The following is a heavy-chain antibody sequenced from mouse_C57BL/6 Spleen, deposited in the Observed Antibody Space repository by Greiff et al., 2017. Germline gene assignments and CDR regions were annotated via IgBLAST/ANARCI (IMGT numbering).Heavy chain of an antibody. CDR1: GFNIKDYY. CDR2: IDPEDGDT. V-gene: IGHV14-1*01. J-gene: IGHJ2*01. D-gene: IGHD6-1*01. CDR3: TRSLAHFDY. Sequence: VHVKQSGAELVRPGASVKLSCTASGFNIKDYYMHWVKQRPEQGLEWIGRIDPEDGDTEYAPKFQGKATMTADTSSNTAYLQLSSLTSEDTAVYYCTRSLAHFDYWGQGTTLTVSS.